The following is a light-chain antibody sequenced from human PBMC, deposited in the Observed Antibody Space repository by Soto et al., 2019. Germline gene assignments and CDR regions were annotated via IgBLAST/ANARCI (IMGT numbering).Light chain of an antibody. J-gene: IGKJ1*01. Sequence: EIVMTQSPATLSVSPGERATLSCRASQNVVTNLAWYQQIPGQAPRLLIYGASTRATGIPARFSGSGSGTEFTLTISSLQPEDFAVYYCQQYNNWWTFGQGTKVDIK. CDR2: GAS. CDR3: QQYNNWWT. CDR1: QNVVTN. V-gene: IGKV3-15*01.